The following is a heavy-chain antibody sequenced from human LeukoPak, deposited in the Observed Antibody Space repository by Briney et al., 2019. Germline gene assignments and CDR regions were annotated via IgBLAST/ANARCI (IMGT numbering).Heavy chain of an antibody. J-gene: IGHJ4*02. Sequence: GRSLRLSCAVSGFTFDDYAMHWVRQVPGKGLEWVSGINWNSDSIGYADSVKGRFTTSRDNAKNSLYLQMNSLRAEDTALYYCAKGPVRGSYRYGYFDYWGQGTLVTVSS. V-gene: IGHV3-9*01. CDR3: AKGPVRGSYRYGYFDY. CDR2: INWNSDSI. D-gene: IGHD3-16*02. CDR1: GFTFDDYA.